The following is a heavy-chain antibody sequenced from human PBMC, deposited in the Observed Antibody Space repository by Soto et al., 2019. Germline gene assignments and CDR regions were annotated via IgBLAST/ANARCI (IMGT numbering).Heavy chain of an antibody. J-gene: IGHJ4*02. V-gene: IGHV3-15*01. D-gene: IGHD2-15*01. CDR3: ITDSTQTFCDGGPCYSVQTKIHDS. CDR1: GFTFNNGW. Sequence: EVQLVESGGGLVKPGGSLRLSCAASGFTFNNGWMSWVRQAPGKGLEWGGRIKSRIAGGTIDYSAPVQGRFSISKDDIKDALYLQMNSLKTEDTAVYYCITDSTQTFCDGGPCYSVQTKIHDSGGQGTLVTVSS. CDR2: IKSRIAGGTI.